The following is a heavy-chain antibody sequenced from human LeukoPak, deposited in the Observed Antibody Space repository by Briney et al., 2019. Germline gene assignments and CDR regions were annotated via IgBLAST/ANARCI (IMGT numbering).Heavy chain of an antibody. V-gene: IGHV3-74*01. J-gene: IGHJ4*02. D-gene: IGHD4-11*01. CDR3: AGLRTTYFDY. Sequence: GGSLRLSCAASGFTFSIYWMHWVRQAPGKGLVWVSRINIDGSSTSYADSVKGRFTISRDNAKNTLYLQMNSLRAEDTAVYYCAGLRTTYFDYWGQGTLVTVSS. CDR2: INIDGSST. CDR1: GFTFSIYW.